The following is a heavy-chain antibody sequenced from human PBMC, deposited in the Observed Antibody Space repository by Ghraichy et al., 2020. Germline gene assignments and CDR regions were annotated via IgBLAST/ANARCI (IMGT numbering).Heavy chain of an antibody. V-gene: IGHV3-7*03. D-gene: IGHD5-12*01. J-gene: IGHJ4*02. CDR2: MNPDGVEI. CDR3: ARDVGWIAFDY. CDR1: RFTFSNSW. Sequence: GGSLRLSCVASRFTFSNSWMNWVRQAPGKGLEWVASMNPDGVEIYYVDSVRGRFTISRDNAKNSLYLQMNSLRAEDTAMYYCARDVGWIAFDYWAQGTLVTFSS.